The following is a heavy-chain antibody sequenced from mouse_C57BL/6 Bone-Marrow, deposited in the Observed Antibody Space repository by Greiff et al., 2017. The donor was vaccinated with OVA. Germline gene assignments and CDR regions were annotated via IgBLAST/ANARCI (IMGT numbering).Heavy chain of an antibody. D-gene: IGHD1-1*01. Sequence: QVQLKESGPELVKPGASVKISCKASGYAFSSSWMNWVKQRPGKGLEWIGRIYPGDGDTNYNGKFKGKATLTADKSSSTAYMQLSSLTSEDSAVYFCARGDYYGSSYGYFDYWGQGTTLTVSS. CDR3: ARGDYYGSSYGYFDY. CDR1: GYAFSSSW. CDR2: IYPGDGDT. J-gene: IGHJ2*01. V-gene: IGHV1-82*01.